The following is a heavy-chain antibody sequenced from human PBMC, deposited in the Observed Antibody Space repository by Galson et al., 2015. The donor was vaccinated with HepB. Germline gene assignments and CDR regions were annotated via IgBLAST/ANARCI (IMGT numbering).Heavy chain of an antibody. CDR2: ISYSGST. CDR1: GGSISSSSYY. V-gene: IGHV4-39*01. CDR3: ARRVVVPVDPPPLHYFDY. Sequence: SETLSLTCTVSGGSISSSSYYWGWIRQPPGKGLEWIGSISYSGSTYSNPSLKSRVTISVDTSKNQFSLKLSSVTAADTAVYFCARRVVVPVDPPPLHYFDYWGQGTLVIVSS. J-gene: IGHJ4*02. D-gene: IGHD2-2*01.